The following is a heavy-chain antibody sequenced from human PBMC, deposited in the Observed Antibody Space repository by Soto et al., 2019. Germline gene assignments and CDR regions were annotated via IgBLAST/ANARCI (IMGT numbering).Heavy chain of an antibody. Sequence: QVQLQESGPGLVKPSQTLSLTCTVSGGSISSGDYYWSWIRQHPGKGLEWIGYIYYSGSAYYNPSLKSRVTXXVXTXXNQFSLKLTSVTAADTAVYYCARVNALYYYYGMDVWGQGTTVTVSS. CDR2: IYYSGSA. V-gene: IGHV4-31*03. CDR1: GGSISSGDYY. CDR3: ARVNALYYYYGMDV. J-gene: IGHJ6*02.